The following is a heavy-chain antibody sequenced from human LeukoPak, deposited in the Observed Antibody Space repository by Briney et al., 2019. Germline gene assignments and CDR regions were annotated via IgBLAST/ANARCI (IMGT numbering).Heavy chain of an antibody. D-gene: IGHD5-24*01. Sequence: GASLKISCKGSGSRFTSYWIGWVRRMPGKGLEWMGIIYPGDSDTRYSPSFQGQVTISADKSISTAYLQWSSLKASDTAMYYCARQVEMATTYYYYYYMDVWGKGTTATVSS. CDR3: ARQVEMATTYYYYYYMDV. J-gene: IGHJ6*03. CDR1: GSRFTSYW. V-gene: IGHV5-51*01. CDR2: IYPGDSDT.